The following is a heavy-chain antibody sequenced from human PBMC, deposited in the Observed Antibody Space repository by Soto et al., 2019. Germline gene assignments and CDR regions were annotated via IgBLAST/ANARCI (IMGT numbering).Heavy chain of an antibody. CDR3: AKAQHASAAAAPHYDY. Sequence: GGSLRLSCAASGFTFSSYAMSWVRQAPGKGLEWVSAISGSGGSTYYADSVKGRFTISRDNSKNTLYLQMNSLRAEDTAVYYCAKAQHASAAAAPHYDYWGQGTLVTVSS. V-gene: IGHV3-23*01. CDR2: ISGSGGST. J-gene: IGHJ4*02. D-gene: IGHD2-15*01. CDR1: GFTFSSYA.